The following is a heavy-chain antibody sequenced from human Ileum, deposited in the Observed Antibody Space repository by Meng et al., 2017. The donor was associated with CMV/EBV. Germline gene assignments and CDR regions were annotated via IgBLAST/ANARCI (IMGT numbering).Heavy chain of an antibody. CDR3: ERSSGWYAFDM. Sequence: GGSLRLSCAVSGLTVSSNYMSWVRQAPGKGLEWVSVIYSGGTTGYADSVRGRFTISRDKSKNMLYLQMNSLRVEDTAVYYCERSSGWYAFDMWGHGTTVTVSS. CDR1: GLTVSSNY. V-gene: IGHV3-53*01. J-gene: IGHJ3*02. D-gene: IGHD6-19*01. CDR2: IYSGGTT.